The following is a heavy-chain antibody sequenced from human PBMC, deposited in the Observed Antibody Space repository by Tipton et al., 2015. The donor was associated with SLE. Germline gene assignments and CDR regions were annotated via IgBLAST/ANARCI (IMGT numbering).Heavy chain of an antibody. J-gene: IGHJ3*02. Sequence: TLSLTCTVSGDSISSAPSSGSYYWNWIRQPPGKGLEWIGYIHYSGTTHDNPSLKSRVTMSVDMSKNQFSLRLTSVTAADTAVYYCARTLGAIAHTVYDAFDIWGQGKMVTVSS. CDR2: IHYSGTT. CDR1: GDSISSAPSSGSYY. D-gene: IGHD1-26*01. CDR3: ARTLGAIAHTVYDAFDI. V-gene: IGHV4-61*01.